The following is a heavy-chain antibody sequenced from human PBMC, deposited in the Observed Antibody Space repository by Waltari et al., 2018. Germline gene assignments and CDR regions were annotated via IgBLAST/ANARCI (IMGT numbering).Heavy chain of an antibody. CDR3: ASREGQLDT. Sequence: QVQLQESGPGLVKPSETLSLTCTVSGGSLSSYYWSWIRQPPGKGLEWIGYIYYSGSTNYNPSLKSRVTISVDTSKNQFSLKLSSVTAADTAVYYCASREGQLDTWGQGTLVTVSS. J-gene: IGHJ5*02. D-gene: IGHD6-13*01. V-gene: IGHV4-59*01. CDR1: GGSLSSYY. CDR2: IYYSGST.